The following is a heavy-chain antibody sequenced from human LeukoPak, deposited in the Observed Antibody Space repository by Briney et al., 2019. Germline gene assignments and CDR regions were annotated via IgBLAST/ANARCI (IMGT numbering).Heavy chain of an antibody. CDR3: TSEYSSSPAY. D-gene: IGHD6-6*01. CDR1: GGSITNPTYH. J-gene: IGHJ4*02. Sequence: SETLSLTCTVSGGSITNPTYHWGWVRQPPGKGLEWIGSIYYNGNSYYNLDLKSRLTLSIDTSNNQFSLKLESVTAAGTAVYYCTSEYSSSPAYWGQGTLVTVSS. V-gene: IGHV4-39*02. CDR2: IYYNGNS.